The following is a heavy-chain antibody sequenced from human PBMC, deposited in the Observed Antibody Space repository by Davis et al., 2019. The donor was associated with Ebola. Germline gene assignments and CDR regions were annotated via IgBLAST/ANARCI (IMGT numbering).Heavy chain of an antibody. CDR3: ATDPMGSGWKPFDY. D-gene: IGHD6-19*01. Sequence: ASVKVSCKASGGTFSSYAISWVRQAPGQGLEWMGWINAGNGNTKYSQKFQGRVTITRDTSASTAYMELSSLRSEDTAVYYCATDPMGSGWKPFDYWGQGTLVTVSS. CDR2: INAGNGNT. J-gene: IGHJ4*02. V-gene: IGHV1-3*01. CDR1: GGTFSSYA.